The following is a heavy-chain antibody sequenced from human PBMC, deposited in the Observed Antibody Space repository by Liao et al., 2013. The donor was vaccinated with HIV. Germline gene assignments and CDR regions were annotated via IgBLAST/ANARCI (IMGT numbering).Heavy chain of an antibody. J-gene: IGHJ4*02. CDR2: IHNRGST. V-gene: IGHV4-34*01. Sequence: QVQLQQWGAGLLKPSETLSLTCAVYGGSFSGYYWSWIRQPPGKGLEWIGEIHNRGSTNYSPSLKSRVTISVDTSKSQFSLKLSSVTAADTAVYYCARARLEWLFKGPAQHYFDYWGQGILVTVSS. CDR1: GGSFSGYY. D-gene: IGHD3-3*01. CDR3: ARARLEWLFKGPAQHYFDY.